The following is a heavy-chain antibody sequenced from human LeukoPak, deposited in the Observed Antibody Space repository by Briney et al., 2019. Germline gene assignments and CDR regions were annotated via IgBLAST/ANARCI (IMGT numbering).Heavy chain of an antibody. CDR1: GGSISSYY. CDR2: IYTSGST. J-gene: IGHJ4*02. D-gene: IGHD6-13*01. Sequence: PSETLSPTCTVSGGSISSYYWSWIRQPARKGLEWIGGIYTSGSTNYNPSLKSRVTMSVDTSKNQFSLKLSSVTAADTAVYYCARDYPTFGYSSSWFDYWGQGTLVTVSS. CDR3: ARDYPTFGYSSSWFDY. V-gene: IGHV4-4*07.